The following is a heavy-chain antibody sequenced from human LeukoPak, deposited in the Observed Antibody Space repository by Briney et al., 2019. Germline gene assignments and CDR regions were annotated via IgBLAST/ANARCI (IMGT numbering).Heavy chain of an antibody. CDR3: ARVEQQLGAFDI. J-gene: IGHJ3*02. D-gene: IGHD6-13*01. CDR2: ISYYGSNK. V-gene: IGHV3-30*01. CDR1: GFTFSSYA. Sequence: GGSLRLSCAASGFTFSSYAMHWVRQAPGKGLEWVAVISYYGSNKYYADSVKGRFTISRDNSKNTLYLQMNSLRAEDTAVYYCARVEQQLGAFDIWGQGTMVTVSS.